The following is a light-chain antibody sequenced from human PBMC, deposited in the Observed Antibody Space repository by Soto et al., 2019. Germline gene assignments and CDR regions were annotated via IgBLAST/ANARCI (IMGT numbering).Light chain of an antibody. V-gene: IGKV1-39*01. Sequence: DIQMTQSPSSLSASVGDGVTITSRASQSISSYLNWYQQKPGKAPKLLIYAASSLQSGVPSRFSGSGSGTDFTLTISSLQPEDFATYYCPQSYSTPRTFGQGTKVDI. CDR1: QSISSY. J-gene: IGKJ1*01. CDR2: AAS. CDR3: PQSYSTPRT.